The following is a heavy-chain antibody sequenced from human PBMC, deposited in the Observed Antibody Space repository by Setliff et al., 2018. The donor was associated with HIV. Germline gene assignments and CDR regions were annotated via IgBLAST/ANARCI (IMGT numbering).Heavy chain of an antibody. CDR3: ARDLRYGSTWYAFDY. D-gene: IGHD6-13*01. CDR2: MNWNGGST. Sequence: AGGSLRLSCAASGFTFEDYGMSWVRQAPGKGLEWVSSMNWNGGSTAYADSVKGRFTISRDNAQNSLYLQMNGLRAEDTALYYCARDLRYGSTWYAFDYWGQGTLVTVSS. CDR1: GFTFEDYG. V-gene: IGHV3-20*04. J-gene: IGHJ4*02.